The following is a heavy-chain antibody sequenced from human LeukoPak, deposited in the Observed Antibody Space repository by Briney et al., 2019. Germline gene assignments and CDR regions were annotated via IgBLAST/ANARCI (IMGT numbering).Heavy chain of an antibody. CDR2: ISYDGSNK. CDR1: GFTFSSYA. CDR3: AVEQLVPFDY. D-gene: IGHD6-6*01. J-gene: IGHJ4*02. Sequence: PGGSLRLSCAASGFTFSSYAMHWVRQAPGKGLEWVAVISYDGSNKYYADSVKGRFTISRDNSKNTLYLQMNSLRAEDTAVYYCAVEQLVPFDYWGQGTLVTVSS. V-gene: IGHV3-30*04.